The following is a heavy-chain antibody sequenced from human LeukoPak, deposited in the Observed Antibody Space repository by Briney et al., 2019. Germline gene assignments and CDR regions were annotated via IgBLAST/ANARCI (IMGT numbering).Heavy chain of an antibody. CDR1: GFAFSNFA. J-gene: IGHJ5*01. CDR2: VSYEGTIK. V-gene: IGHV3-30*14. Sequence: PGGSLRLSCAASGFAFSNFAMHWVRQAPGKGLDWVAVVSYEGTIKYYSDSAKGRFTISRDNSNNIISLQMNNLTTEDTATYYCAREKFESWGRGTLVTVSP. CDR3: AREKFES.